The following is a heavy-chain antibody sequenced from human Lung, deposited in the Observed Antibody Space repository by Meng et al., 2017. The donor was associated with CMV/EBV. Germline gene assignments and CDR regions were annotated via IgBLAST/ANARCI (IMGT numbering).Heavy chain of an antibody. J-gene: IGHJ4*02. V-gene: IGHV1-69*01. CDR2: VVPLFGTA. D-gene: IGHD6-13*01. CDR1: GNVFSTFA. CDR3: ARDVPRAGGAGSQFDF. Sequence: SGNVFSTFAISWLRHAPGQGLEWMGGVVPLFGTANYAQKFQGRVTITADASTTTAYMELRSLTSEDTAIYFCARDVPRAGGAGSQFDFWGQGTLVTVSS.